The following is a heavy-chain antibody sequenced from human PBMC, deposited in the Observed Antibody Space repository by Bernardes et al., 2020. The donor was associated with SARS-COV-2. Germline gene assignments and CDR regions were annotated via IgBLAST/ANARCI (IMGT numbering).Heavy chain of an antibody. V-gene: IGHV4-34*01. CDR2: INHSGST. CDR1: GGSFSGYY. Sequence: SETLSLTCAVYGGSFSGYYWSWIRQPPGKGLEWIGEINHSGSTNYNPSLKSRVTISVDTSKNQFSLKLSSVTAADTAVYYCARVSLKQYQLLLVGYYYYGMDVWGQGTTVTVSS. CDR3: ARVSLKQYQLLLVGYYYYGMDV. D-gene: IGHD2-2*01. J-gene: IGHJ6*02.